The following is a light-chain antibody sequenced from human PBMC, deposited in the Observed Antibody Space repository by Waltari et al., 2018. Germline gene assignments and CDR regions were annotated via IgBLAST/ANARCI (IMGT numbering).Light chain of an antibody. J-gene: IGKJ1*01. CDR2: KTS. V-gene: IGKV1-5*03. Sequence: DIQMTQSPSTLSASVGDRVTITCWASQSISDWLAWYQQKPGKAPELLIYKTSILESGVPSRFSGSGSGTEFTLTITSLQPDDFATYFCQHYNSYSPWTFGQGTKVEIK. CDR1: QSISDW. CDR3: QHYNSYSPWT.